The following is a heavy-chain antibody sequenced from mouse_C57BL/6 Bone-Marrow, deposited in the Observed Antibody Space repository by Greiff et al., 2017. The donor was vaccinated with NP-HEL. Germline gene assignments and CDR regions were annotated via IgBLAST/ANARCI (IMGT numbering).Heavy chain of an antibody. CDR2: IDPSDSYT. CDR1: GFNIKDDY. CDR3: ARDRVGPWYFDV. V-gene: IGHV1-50*01. J-gene: IGHJ1*03. Sequence: QVHVKQSGAELVRPGASVKLSCTASGFNIKDDYMHWVKQRPGQGLEWIGEIDPSDSYTNYNQKFKGKATLTVDTSSSTAYMQLSSLTSEDSAVYYCARDRVGPWYFDVWGTGTTVTVSS. D-gene: IGHD4-1*01.